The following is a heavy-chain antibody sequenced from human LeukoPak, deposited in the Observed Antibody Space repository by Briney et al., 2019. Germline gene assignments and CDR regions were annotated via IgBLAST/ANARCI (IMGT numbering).Heavy chain of an antibody. CDR1: GFTFNIYS. CDR3: ARDKSRNFDL. CDR2: ISSSSSTI. D-gene: IGHD2-2*01. V-gene: IGHV3-48*02. Sequence: GGSLRLSCAASGFTFNIYSINWVRQAPGKGLEWVSYISSSSSTIYYADSVKGRFTISRDNAKNSLYLQMNSLRDEGTAVYYCARDKSRNFDLWGRGTLVTVSS. J-gene: IGHJ2*01.